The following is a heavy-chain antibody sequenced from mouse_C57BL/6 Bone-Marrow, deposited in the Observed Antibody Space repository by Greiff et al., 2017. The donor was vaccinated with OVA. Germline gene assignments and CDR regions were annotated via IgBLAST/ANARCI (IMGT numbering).Heavy chain of an antibody. CDR1: GFTFSSYA. CDR2: ISRGGDYI. V-gene: IGHV5-9-1*02. J-gene: IGHJ4*01. CDR3: TSGDYYGSYAMDY. Sequence: EVKVVESGEGLVKPGGSLKLSCAASGFTFSSYAMSWVRQTPEKRLEWVAYISRGGDYIYYADTVKGRFTISRDNARNTLYLQMSSLKSEDTAMYYCTSGDYYGSYAMDYWGQGTSVTVSS. D-gene: IGHD1-1*01.